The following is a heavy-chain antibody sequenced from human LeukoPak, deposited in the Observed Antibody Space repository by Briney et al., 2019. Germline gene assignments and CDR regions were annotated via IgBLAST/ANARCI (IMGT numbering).Heavy chain of an antibody. V-gene: IGHV4-31*03. CDR3: ARHGPMDAFDI. J-gene: IGHJ3*02. CDR2: IYYSGST. CDR1: GGSISSGGYY. Sequence: PSQTPSLTCTVSGGSISSGGYYWSWIRQHPGKGLEWIGYIYYSGSTYYNPSLKSRVTISVDTSKNQFSLKLSSVTAADTAVYYCARHGPMDAFDIWGQGTMVTVSS.